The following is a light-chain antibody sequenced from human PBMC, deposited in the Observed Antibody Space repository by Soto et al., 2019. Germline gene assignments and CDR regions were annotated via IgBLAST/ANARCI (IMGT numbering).Light chain of an antibody. CDR2: K. J-gene: IGKJ1*01. V-gene: IGKV1-5*03. CDR1: QTISGW. Sequence: DIQLTQSPSTLSASVGDRVIITCRASQTISGWLAWYQQKPGKAPNLLIYKTLKSGVPSRFSGSGSGTEFTLTINSLQPNDFATYYCQQFHSYSFGQGTKVEIK. CDR3: QQFHSYS.